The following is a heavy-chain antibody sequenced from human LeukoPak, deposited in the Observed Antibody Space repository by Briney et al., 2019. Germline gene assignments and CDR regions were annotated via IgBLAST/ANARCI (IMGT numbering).Heavy chain of an antibody. D-gene: IGHD3-10*01. V-gene: IGHV1-18*01. Sequence: ASVKVSCKASGYSFPSYGISWVRQAPGQGLEWLGWISPYNGNTNYAQNLQGRLTLTTDTSTNTAYMELRSLGSDDSAVYFCARHYYGSGTYYHFDSWGRGTLVTVSS. CDR1: GYSFPSYG. CDR3: ARHYYGSGTYYHFDS. CDR2: ISPYNGNT. J-gene: IGHJ4*02.